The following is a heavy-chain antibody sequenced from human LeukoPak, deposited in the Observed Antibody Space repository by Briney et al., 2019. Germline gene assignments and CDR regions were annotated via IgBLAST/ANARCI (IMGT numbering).Heavy chain of an antibody. CDR1: GGTFSSYA. CDR3: ARGGSVTSATSFDY. D-gene: IGHD3-10*01. Sequence: SVQVSCQASGGTFSSYAIRWVRPATGQGLEWMGGIISIFGTANYAQKFQGRVTITADESTSTAYMELSSLRSEDTAVYYCARGGSVTSATSFDYWGQGTLVTVSS. J-gene: IGHJ4*02. CDR2: IISIFGTA. V-gene: IGHV1-69*13.